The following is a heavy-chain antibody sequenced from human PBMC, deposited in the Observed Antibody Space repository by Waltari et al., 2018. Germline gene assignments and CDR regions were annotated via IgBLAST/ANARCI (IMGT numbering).Heavy chain of an antibody. Sequence: VQLCQSGPEVKNHGPSVKVSCKVSGKPFPSYHFTWVRMATGQGLEWMGWMNPNSGNTGYAQKFQGRVTMTRNNSISTAYMELSSLRSEDTAVYYCARDPPLNSYDAEDYWGQGTLVTVSS. CDR3: ARDPPLNSYDAEDY. D-gene: IGHD3-22*01. CDR2: MNPNSGNT. CDR1: GKPFPSYH. J-gene: IGHJ4*02. V-gene: IGHV1-8*01.